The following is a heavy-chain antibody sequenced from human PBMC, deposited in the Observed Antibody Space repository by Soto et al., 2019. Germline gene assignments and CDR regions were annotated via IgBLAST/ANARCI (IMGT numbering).Heavy chain of an antibody. Sequence: GESLKISCKGSGFTFTRYWIALVRQMPGKGLEWVGIIYPGDSDSSYSPSFQGQVTIAADKSINTAYLHWSSLKASDTDIYYCAKHEGYCSTTTCSNFDYWGQGTLVTVSS. D-gene: IGHD2-2*01. V-gene: IGHV5-51*01. CDR1: GFTFTRYW. J-gene: IGHJ4*02. CDR3: AKHEGYCSTTTCSNFDY. CDR2: IYPGDSDS.